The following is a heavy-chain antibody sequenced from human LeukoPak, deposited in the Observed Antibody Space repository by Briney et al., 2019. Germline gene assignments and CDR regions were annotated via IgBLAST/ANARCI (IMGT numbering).Heavy chain of an antibody. J-gene: IGHJ4*02. D-gene: IGHD3-3*01. Sequence: SETLSLTCAVYGGSFSGYYWSWIRQPPPKGLEWIGVINHSGSTNYNPSLKSRVTISVDTSKNQFSLKLSSVTAADTAVYYCARAARFPLSYASIFVVGDYFDYWGQGTLVTVSS. CDR2: INHSGST. CDR3: ARAARFPLSYASIFVVGDYFDY. V-gene: IGHV4-34*01. CDR1: GGSFSGYY.